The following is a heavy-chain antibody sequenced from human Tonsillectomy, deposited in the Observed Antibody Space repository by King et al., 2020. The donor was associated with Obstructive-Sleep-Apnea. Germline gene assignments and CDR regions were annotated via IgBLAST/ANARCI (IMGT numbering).Heavy chain of an antibody. CDR2: INHSGST. D-gene: IGHD3-22*01. CDR1: GGSFSGSF. J-gene: IGHJ2*01. Sequence: VQLQQWGAGLLKPSETLSLTCAVYGGSFSGSFWSWIRQPPGQGLEWIGEINHSGSTNYNPSLKSRVTISVDTSKNQFSQKLSSVIAADTAVYYCARGQGFYERSGYSHWYFDLWGRGAPVTVSA. CDR3: ARGQGFYERSGYSHWYFDL. V-gene: IGHV4-34*01.